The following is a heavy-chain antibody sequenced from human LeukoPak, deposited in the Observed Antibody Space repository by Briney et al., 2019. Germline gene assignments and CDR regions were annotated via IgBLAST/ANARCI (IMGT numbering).Heavy chain of an antibody. CDR3: AKDQYGGNSDYYYGMDV. V-gene: IGHV3-30*18. D-gene: IGHD4-23*01. CDR2: ISYDGSNK. CDR1: GFTFSSYG. J-gene: IGHJ6*02. Sequence: GGSLRLSCAASGFTFSSYGMHWVRQAPGKGLEWVAVISYDGSNKYYADSVKGRFTISRDNSENTLYLQMNSLRAEDTAVHYCAKDQYGGNSDYYYGMDVWGQGTTVTVSS.